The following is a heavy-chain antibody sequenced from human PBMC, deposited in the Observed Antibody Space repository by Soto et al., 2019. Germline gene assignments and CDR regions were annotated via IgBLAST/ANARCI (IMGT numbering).Heavy chain of an antibody. D-gene: IGHD1-26*01. CDR1: GFTFSSYA. Sequence: EVQLLESGGGLVQPGGSLRLSCAASGFTFSSYAMRWVRQAPGKGLEWVSAISGSGDSTYYADSVKGRFTISRDNSKNTVYLQMNSLGGEDTGVYYCARRGSGSYYDYWGQGTLVTVSS. J-gene: IGHJ4*02. CDR3: ARRGSGSYYDY. CDR2: ISGSGDST. V-gene: IGHV3-23*01.